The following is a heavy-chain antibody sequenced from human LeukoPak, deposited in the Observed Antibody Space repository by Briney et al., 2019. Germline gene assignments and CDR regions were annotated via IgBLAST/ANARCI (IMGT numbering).Heavy chain of an antibody. CDR2: IYTSGST. CDR3: ARGGAARSWFDP. J-gene: IGHJ5*02. Sequence: SETLSLTCTVSGGSISSYYWSWIRQPPGKGLEWIRYIYTSGSTNYNPSLKSRVTISVDTSKNQFSLKLSSVTAADTAVYYCARGGAARSWFDPWGQGTLVAVSS. D-gene: IGHD6-6*01. V-gene: IGHV4-4*09. CDR1: GGSISSYY.